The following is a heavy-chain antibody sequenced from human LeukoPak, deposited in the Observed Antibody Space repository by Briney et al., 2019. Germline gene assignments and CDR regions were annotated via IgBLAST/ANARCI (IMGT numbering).Heavy chain of an antibody. CDR3: ARVNYGSATKEDY. V-gene: IGHV4-31*03. Sequence: QPSETLSLTCTDSGGSISSGGYYWSWIRQHPGKGLERIGYIYYSGSAYYNPSLKSRVTISVDTSENQFSLKLSSVTAADTAVYYCARVNYGSATKEDYWGQGTLVTVSS. J-gene: IGHJ4*02. CDR1: GGSISSGGYY. CDR2: IYYSGSA. D-gene: IGHD3-10*01.